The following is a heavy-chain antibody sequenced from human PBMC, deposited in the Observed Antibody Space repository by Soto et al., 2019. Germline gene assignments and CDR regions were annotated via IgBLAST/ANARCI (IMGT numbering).Heavy chain of an antibody. Sequence: WGSLRLSCAASGFTFSSYAMHWVRQAPGKGLEWVAVISYDGSNKYYADSVKGRFTISRDNSKNTLYLQMNSLRAEDTAVYYCASITMIVVVINDAFDIWGQGTMVTVSS. CDR3: ASITMIVVVINDAFDI. V-gene: IGHV3-30-3*01. CDR1: GFTFSSYA. D-gene: IGHD3-22*01. CDR2: ISYDGSNK. J-gene: IGHJ3*02.